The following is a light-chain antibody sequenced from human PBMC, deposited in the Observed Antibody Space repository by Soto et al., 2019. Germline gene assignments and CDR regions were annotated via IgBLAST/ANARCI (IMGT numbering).Light chain of an antibody. Sequence: EVVLTQSPATLSLSPGERATLSCRANQSVSANYLAWYQQKPGQAPRILIYGASSRATGIPDRFSGSGSGTDFTLTISRLEPEDFAVFYCHQYGSSPFSFGPGTKVDSK. J-gene: IGKJ3*01. V-gene: IGKV3-20*01. CDR3: HQYGSSPFS. CDR1: QSVSANY. CDR2: GAS.